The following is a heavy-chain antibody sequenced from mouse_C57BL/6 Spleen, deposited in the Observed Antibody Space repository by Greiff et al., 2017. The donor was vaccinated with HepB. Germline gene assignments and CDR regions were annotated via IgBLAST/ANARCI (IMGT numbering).Heavy chain of an antibody. V-gene: IGHV7-3*01. Sequence: EVKLVESGGGLVQPGGSLSLSCAASGFTFTDYYMSWVRQPPGKALEWLGFIRNKANGYTTEYSASVKGRFTISRDNSQSILYLQMNALRAEDSATYYCARSLITTVVAYYAMDYWGQGTSVTVSS. CDR2: IRNKANGYTT. CDR3: ARSLITTVVAYYAMDY. CDR1: GFTFTDYY. J-gene: IGHJ4*01. D-gene: IGHD1-1*01.